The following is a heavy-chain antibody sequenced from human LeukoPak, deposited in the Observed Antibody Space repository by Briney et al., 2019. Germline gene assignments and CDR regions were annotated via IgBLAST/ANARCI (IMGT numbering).Heavy chain of an antibody. CDR3: AREYLTVSYFDY. V-gene: IGHV3-48*03. CDR2: ISSSGTTI. Sequence: SGGSLRLSCAASGFIFSSFEMNWVRQAPGKGLEWVSYISSSGTTIYYADSVKGRFTISRDNAKNSLYLQMNSLRAEDTAVYYCAREYLTVSYFDYWGQGTLVTVSS. D-gene: IGHD4-11*01. CDR1: GFIFSSFE. J-gene: IGHJ4*02.